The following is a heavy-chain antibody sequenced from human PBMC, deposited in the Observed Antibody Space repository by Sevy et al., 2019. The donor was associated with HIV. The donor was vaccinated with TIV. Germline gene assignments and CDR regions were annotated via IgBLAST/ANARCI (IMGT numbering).Heavy chain of an antibody. D-gene: IGHD3-9*01. Sequence: GGSLRLSCAASGFTFSSYAMSWVRQAPGKGLEWVSAISGSGGSTYYADSVKGRFTISRDNSKNTLYLQMNSLRAEDTAVYYFAKGGPGSSLTGPEENYVDYWGQRTLVTVYS. CDR2: ISGSGGST. CDR3: AKGGPGSSLTGPEENYVDY. CDR1: GFTFSSYA. J-gene: IGHJ4*02. V-gene: IGHV3-23*01.